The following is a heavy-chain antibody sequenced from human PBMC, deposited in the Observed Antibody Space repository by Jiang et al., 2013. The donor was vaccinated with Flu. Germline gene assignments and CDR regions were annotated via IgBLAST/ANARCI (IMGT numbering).Heavy chain of an antibody. Sequence: YYMHWVRQAPGQGLEWMGIINPSSGSTSYTQKFQGRVTMTRDTSTSTVYMELSSLRSEDTAVYYCARDQGSSGYYFQYYFDYWGQGTLVTVSS. J-gene: IGHJ4*02. V-gene: IGHV1-46*01. D-gene: IGHD3-22*01. CDR1: YY. CDR2: INPSSGST. CDR3: ARDQGSSGYYFQYYFDY.